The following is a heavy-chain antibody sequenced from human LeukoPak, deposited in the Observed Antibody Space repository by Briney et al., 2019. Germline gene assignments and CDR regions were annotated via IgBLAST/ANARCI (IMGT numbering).Heavy chain of an antibody. V-gene: IGHV4-34*01. CDR3: ARGGWSYYYYMDV. Sequence: SETLSLTCAVYGGSFSGYYWSWIRQPPGKGLEWIGSIYYSGSTNYNPSLKSRVTISVDTSKNQFSLKLSSVTAADTAVYYCARGGWSYYYYMDVWGKGTTVTVSS. CDR1: GGSFSGYY. J-gene: IGHJ6*03. D-gene: IGHD6-19*01. CDR2: IYYSGST.